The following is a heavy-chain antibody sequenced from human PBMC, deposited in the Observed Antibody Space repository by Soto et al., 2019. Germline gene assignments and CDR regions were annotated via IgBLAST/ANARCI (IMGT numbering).Heavy chain of an antibody. D-gene: IGHD6-19*01. CDR2: ISSSSSYI. CDR3: ARGSLYSSGWYGGLFDY. J-gene: IGHJ4*02. Sequence: GGSLRLSCAASGFPFSSYSMNWVRQDTGKGLEWVSSISSSSSYICYADSVKGRFTISRDNAKNSLYLQMNSLRAEDTAVYYCARGSLYSSGWYGGLFDYWGQGTLVTVSS. V-gene: IGHV3-21*01. CDR1: GFPFSSYS.